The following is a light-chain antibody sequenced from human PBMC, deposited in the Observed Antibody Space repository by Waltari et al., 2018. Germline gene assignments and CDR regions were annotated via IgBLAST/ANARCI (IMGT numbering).Light chain of an antibody. Sequence: DIQMTQSPSSLSASVGDTVSITCRASQSISTYVNWYQKKPGKAPELLIYGASKLQSGVPPRFSGSGSGAEFTLTINSLQPEDFATYYCQHSYNTPRTFGQGTKVEIK. CDR3: QHSYNTPRT. CDR2: GAS. V-gene: IGKV1-39*01. J-gene: IGKJ1*01. CDR1: QSISTY.